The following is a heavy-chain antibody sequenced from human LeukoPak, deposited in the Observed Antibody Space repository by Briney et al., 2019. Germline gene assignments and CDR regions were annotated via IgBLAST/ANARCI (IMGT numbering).Heavy chain of an antibody. CDR2: MNPNSGNT. V-gene: IGHV1-8*01. Sequence: ASVKVSCKASGYTFTSYDINWVRQATGQGLEWMGWMNPNSGNTGYAQKFQGRVTMTRNTSISTAYMELSSLRSEDTAVYYCARIGYSGYDPHYWGQGTLVTVSS. CDR3: ARIGYSGYDPHY. CDR1: GYTFTSYD. D-gene: IGHD5-12*01. J-gene: IGHJ4*02.